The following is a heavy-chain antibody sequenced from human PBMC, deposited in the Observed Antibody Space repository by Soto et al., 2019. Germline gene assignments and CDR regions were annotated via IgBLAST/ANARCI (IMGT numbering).Heavy chain of an antibody. CDR1: GLTVSSNY. CDR2: IYSAGST. J-gene: IGHJ4*02. V-gene: IGHV3-53*01. D-gene: IGHD5-12*01. Sequence: GGSLRRSCAASGLTVSSNYMSWVRQAPGKGLEWVSLIYSAGSTHYAESVKGRFTISRDNSNNTLYLQMNSLRAEDTAVYYCARTRFSTYDKDYYFDSWGQGTLVTVSS. CDR3: ARTRFSTYDKDYYFDS.